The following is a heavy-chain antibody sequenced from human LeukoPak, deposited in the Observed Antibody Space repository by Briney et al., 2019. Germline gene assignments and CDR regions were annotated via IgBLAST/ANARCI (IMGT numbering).Heavy chain of an antibody. J-gene: IGHJ3*02. V-gene: IGHV1-69*13. CDR3: AERGYHEPHAFDI. CDR1: GGTFSSYA. Sequence: GASVKVSCKASGGTFSSYAISWVRQAPGQGLEWMGGIIPIFGTANYAQKFQGRVTITADESTSTAYMELSSLRSEDTAVYYCAERGYHEPHAFDIWGQGTMVTVSS. D-gene: IGHD5-12*01. CDR2: IIPIFGTA.